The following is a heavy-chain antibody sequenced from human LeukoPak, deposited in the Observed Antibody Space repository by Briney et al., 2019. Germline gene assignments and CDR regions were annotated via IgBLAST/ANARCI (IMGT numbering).Heavy chain of an antibody. J-gene: IGHJ4*02. CDR3: ARDFLHDSGSYPAGFDY. Sequence: PSETLSLTCTVSGGSISSGSYYWSWIRQPAGKGLEWIGRIYTSGSTNYNPSLKSRVTISVDTSKNQFSLKLSSVTAADTAVYYCARDFLHDSGSYPAGFDYWGQGTLVTVSS. CDR2: IYTSGST. CDR1: GGSISSGSYY. V-gene: IGHV4-61*02. D-gene: IGHD3-10*01.